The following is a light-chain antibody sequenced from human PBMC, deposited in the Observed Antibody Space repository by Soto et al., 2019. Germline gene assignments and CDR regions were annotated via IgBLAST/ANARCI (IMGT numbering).Light chain of an antibody. Sequence: ILLTQSPGTLSLSPGERATLSCRASQSVSSSYLAWYQQKPGQAPRLLIYGASSXXTGIPDRFSGSGSGTDLTLTISRLEPEDFAVYYCQQYGSSSWTFGQGTKVDIK. J-gene: IGKJ1*01. CDR1: QSVSSSY. V-gene: IGKV3-20*01. CDR2: GAS. CDR3: QQYGSSSWT.